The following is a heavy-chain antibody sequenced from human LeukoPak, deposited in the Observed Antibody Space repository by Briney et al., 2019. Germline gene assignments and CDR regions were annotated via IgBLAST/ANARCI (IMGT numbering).Heavy chain of an antibody. CDR3: ARGDCSGGNCYEGDFDY. D-gene: IGHD2-15*01. CDR2: INPNSGGT. CDR1: GYTLTGYY. J-gene: IGHJ4*02. Sequence: GASVKVSCKASGYTLTGYYMHWVRQAPGQGLEWMGWINPNSGGTNYAQKFQGRVTMTRDTSISTAYMELTRLRSDDTAVYYCARGDCSGGNCYEGDFDYWGQGTLVTVSS. V-gene: IGHV1-2*02.